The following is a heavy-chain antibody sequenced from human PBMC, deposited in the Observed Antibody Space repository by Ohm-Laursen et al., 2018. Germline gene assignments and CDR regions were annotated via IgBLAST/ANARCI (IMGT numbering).Heavy chain of an antibody. CDR1: GFTFSSYA. CDR2: IKQDGSEK. J-gene: IGHJ6*02. CDR3: AGNLDTAMVYYYYGMDV. V-gene: IGHV3-7*01. Sequence: SLRLSCAASGFTFSSYAMSWVRQAPGKGLEWVANIKQDGSEKYYVDSVKGRFTISRDNAKNSLYLQMNGLRAEDTAVYYCAGNLDTAMVYYYYGMDVWGQGTTVTVSS. D-gene: IGHD5-18*01.